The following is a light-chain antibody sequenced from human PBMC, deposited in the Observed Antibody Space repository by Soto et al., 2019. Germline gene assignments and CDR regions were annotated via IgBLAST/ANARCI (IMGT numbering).Light chain of an antibody. V-gene: IGLV2-14*01. CDR2: GVK. J-gene: IGLJ1*01. CDR1: GRDIGAYDY. Sequence: QSVLTQPASVSGSPGQSITISCTGSGRDIGAYDYVSWYQQHPGKAPKLIIYGVKNRPSGVPNRFSASKSAFTASLTISGLQTEDEADYYCSSYTTSYFYVFGPGTKLTVL. CDR3: SSYTTSYFYV.